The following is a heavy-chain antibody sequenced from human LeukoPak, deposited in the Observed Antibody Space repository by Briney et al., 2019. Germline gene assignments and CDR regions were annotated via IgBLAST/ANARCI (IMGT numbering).Heavy chain of an antibody. CDR1: GDSVSSDTVA. D-gene: IGHD1-14*01. CDR2: TYYRSKWYN. CDR3: VRTGSEGALDY. J-gene: IGHJ4*02. V-gene: IGHV6-1*01. Sequence: QTLSLTCAISGDSVSSDTVAWNWIRQSPSRGLEWLGRTYYRSKWYNDYAVSVKSRITINPDTSKNQFSLQLNSVTPEDTALYYCVRTGSEGALDYWGQGTLVTVSS.